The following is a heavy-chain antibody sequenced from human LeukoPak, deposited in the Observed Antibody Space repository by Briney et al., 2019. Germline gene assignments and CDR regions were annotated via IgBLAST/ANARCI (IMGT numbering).Heavy chain of an antibody. CDR2: ISYDGSNK. Sequence: GGSLRLSCAASGFTFSSYGMHWVRQAPGKGLEWMAVISYDGSNKYYADSVKGRFTISRDNSKNTLYLQMNSLRAEDTAVYYCATWGSGMYPDPAFDYWGQGTLVTVSS. J-gene: IGHJ4*02. V-gene: IGHV3-30*03. CDR3: ATWGSGMYPDPAFDY. D-gene: IGHD6-19*01. CDR1: GFTFSSYG.